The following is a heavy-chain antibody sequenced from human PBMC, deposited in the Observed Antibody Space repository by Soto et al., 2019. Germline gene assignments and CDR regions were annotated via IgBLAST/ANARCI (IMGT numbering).Heavy chain of an antibody. CDR2: ISYDGSNK. Sequence: LRLSCAASGFTFSSYAMLWVRQAPGKGLEWVAVISYDGSNKYYADSVKGRFTISRDNSKNTLYLQMNSLRAEDTAVYYCAREGGIAVAGFFDYWGQGTLVTVSS. V-gene: IGHV3-30-3*01. J-gene: IGHJ4*02. CDR3: AREGGIAVAGFFDY. D-gene: IGHD6-19*01. CDR1: GFTFSSYA.